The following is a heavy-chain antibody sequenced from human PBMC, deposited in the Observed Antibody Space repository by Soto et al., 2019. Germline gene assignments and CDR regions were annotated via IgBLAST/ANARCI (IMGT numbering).Heavy chain of an antibody. CDR1: GFTFSSYA. CDR2: ISSNGGST. Sequence: GESLKISCAASGFTFSSYAMHWVRQAPGKGLEYVSAISSNGGSTYYENSVKGRFTISRDNSKNTLYLQMGSLRAEDMAVYYCPEALPILRASCFD. V-gene: IGHV3-64*01. D-gene: IGHD2-21*01. CDR3: PEALPILRASCFD. J-gene: IGHJ4*01.